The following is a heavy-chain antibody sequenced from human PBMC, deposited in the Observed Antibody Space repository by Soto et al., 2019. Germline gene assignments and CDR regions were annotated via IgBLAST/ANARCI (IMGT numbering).Heavy chain of an antibody. CDR3: ARARGYSPSYYGMDV. CDR1: GGTFSSYA. J-gene: IGHJ6*02. Sequence: AASVKVSCKASGGTFSSYAISWVRQAPGQGLEWMGGIIPIFGTANYAQKFQGRVTITADESTSTAYMELSSLRSEDTAVYYCARARGYSPSYYGMDVWGQGTTVTVSS. D-gene: IGHD5-18*01. CDR2: IIPIFGTA. V-gene: IGHV1-69*13.